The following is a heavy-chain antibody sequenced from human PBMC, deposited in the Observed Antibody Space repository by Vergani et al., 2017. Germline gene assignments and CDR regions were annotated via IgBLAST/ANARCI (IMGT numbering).Heavy chain of an antibody. V-gene: IGHV3-7*01. CDR3: ARDGSYYDILTGYYDC. CDR2: IKQDGSEK. D-gene: IGHD3-9*01. J-gene: IGHJ4*02. Sequence: EVQLVESGGGLVQPGGSLRLSCAASGFTFSSYWMSWVRQAPGKGLEWVANIKQDGSEKYYVDTVKGRFTSSRDNAKNSLYLQMNSLRAEDTAVYYCARDGSYYDILTGYYDCWGQGTLVTVSS. CDR1: GFTFSSYW.